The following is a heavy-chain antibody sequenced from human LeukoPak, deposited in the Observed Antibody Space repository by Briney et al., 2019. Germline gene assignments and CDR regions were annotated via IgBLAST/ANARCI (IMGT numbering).Heavy chain of an antibody. CDR2: IYYSGST. CDR3: ARQGYYYDSSGYYYWAFDI. V-gene: IGHV4-59*08. J-gene: IGHJ3*02. D-gene: IGHD3-22*01. CDR1: GGSFSGYY. Sequence: NASETLSLTCAVYGGSFSGYYWGWIRQPPGKGLEWIGYIYYSGSTNYNPSLKSRVTISVDTSKNQFSLKLSSVTAADTAVYYCARQGYYYDSSGYYYWAFDIWGQGTMVTVSS.